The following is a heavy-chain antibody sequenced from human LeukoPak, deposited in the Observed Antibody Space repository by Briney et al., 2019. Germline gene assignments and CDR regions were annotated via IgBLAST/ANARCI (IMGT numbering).Heavy chain of an antibody. D-gene: IGHD3-22*01. CDR1: GYIFTNYA. CDR3: VGEGPNYYDSGLDH. CDR2: INCGNGNT. V-gene: IGHV1-3*03. J-gene: IGHJ4*02. Sequence: ASVKVSCKPSGYIFTNYAVHWVRQAPGQRLEWMAWINCGNGNTKYSQKLQNRIAITRDTSASTAYMELRSLRSEDMAVYYCVGEGPNYYDSGLDHWGQGNLVTVSS.